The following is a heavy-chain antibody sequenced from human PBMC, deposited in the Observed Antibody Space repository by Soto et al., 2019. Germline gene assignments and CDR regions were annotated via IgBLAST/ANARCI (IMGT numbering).Heavy chain of an antibody. CDR3: ARGGFVSLLYGMDV. V-gene: IGHV1-2*04. CDR2: INPNSGDT. D-gene: IGHD2-15*01. J-gene: IGHJ6*02. Sequence: QVQLVQSGAEVKKPGASVKVSCKASGYTFTGYYMHWVRQAPGQGLEWMGWINPNSGDTNYAQKFQGWVTMTRDTSISTAYMELSRLRSDDTAVYYCARGGFVSLLYGMDVWGQGTTVTVSS. CDR1: GYTFTGYY.